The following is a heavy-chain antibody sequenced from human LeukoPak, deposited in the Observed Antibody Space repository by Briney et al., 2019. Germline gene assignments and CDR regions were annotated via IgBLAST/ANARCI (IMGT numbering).Heavy chain of an antibody. CDR1: GFTFSSYA. CDR3: AKDRYSGYERLPTYFDY. J-gene: IGHJ4*02. D-gene: IGHD5-12*01. CDR2: ISGSGGST. V-gene: IGHV3-23*01. Sequence: PGGSRRLSCAASGFTFSSYAMSWVRQAPGKGLEWVSAISGSGGSTYYADSVEGRFTISRDNSKNTLYLQMNSLRAEDTAVYYCAKDRYSGYERLPTYFDYWGQGTLVTVSS.